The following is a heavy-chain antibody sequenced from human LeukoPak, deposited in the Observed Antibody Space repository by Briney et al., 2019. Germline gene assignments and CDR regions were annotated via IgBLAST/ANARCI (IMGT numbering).Heavy chain of an antibody. CDR3: ARGHHYDSSGYPEYFQH. CDR1: GFTFSSYW. D-gene: IGHD3-22*01. J-gene: IGHJ1*01. CDR2: MNSDGSST. Sequence: GGSLTLSCAASGFTFSSYWMHWVRQTPGKGLVWVSRMNSDGSSTTYADSVEGRFTIFRDNAKNTLYLQMTSLRAEDTAVYYCARGHHYDSSGYPEYFQHWGQGTLVTVSS. V-gene: IGHV3-74*01.